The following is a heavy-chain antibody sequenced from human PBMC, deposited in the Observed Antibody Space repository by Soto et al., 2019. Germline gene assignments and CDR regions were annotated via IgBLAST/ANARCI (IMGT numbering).Heavy chain of an antibody. D-gene: IGHD5-12*01. CDR1: GFTFSGSA. CDR2: IRSKANSYAT. V-gene: IGHV3-73*01. CDR3: TSLGGIREYSGYDLEC. Sequence: GGSLRLSCAASGFTFSGSAMHWVRQASGKGLEWVGRIRSKANSYATAYAASVKGRFTISGDDSKNTAYLQMNSLKTEDTAVYYCTSLGGIREYSGYDLECWGQGTLVTVSS. J-gene: IGHJ4*02.